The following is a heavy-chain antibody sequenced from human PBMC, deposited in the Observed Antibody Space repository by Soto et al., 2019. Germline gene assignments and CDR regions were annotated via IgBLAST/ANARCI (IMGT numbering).Heavy chain of an antibody. J-gene: IGHJ4*02. Sequence: EVQLLESGGGLVQPGGSLRLSCAASGFTFSTYAMAWVRQSPGKGLEWVSSISSSSGSTFYADSVKGRFTISRDNSANTLSLQMNSLRAEDTAVYYCAKQPLKVPLRFDYWGQGTLVTVSS. CDR2: ISSSSGST. CDR1: GFTFSTYA. V-gene: IGHV3-23*01. D-gene: IGHD6-25*01. CDR3: AKQPLKVPLRFDY.